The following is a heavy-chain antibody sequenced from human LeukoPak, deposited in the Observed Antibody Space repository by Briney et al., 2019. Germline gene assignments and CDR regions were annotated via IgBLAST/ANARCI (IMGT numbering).Heavy chain of an antibody. V-gene: IGHV3-7*04. J-gene: IGHJ6*02. Sequence: GGSLRLSCAASEFIFRNYWMHWVRQAPGKGLEWVATIKQDGTTKYYVDSVKGRFTISRDNAKNSLFLQMDSLRAEDTAVYYCVRAMDVWGQGTTVTVSS. CDR1: EFIFRNYW. CDR3: VRAMDV. CDR2: IKQDGTTK.